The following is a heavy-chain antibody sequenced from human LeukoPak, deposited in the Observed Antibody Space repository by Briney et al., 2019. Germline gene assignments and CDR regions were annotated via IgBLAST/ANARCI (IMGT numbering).Heavy chain of an antibody. CDR1: GYTFTGYY. V-gene: IGHV1-2*02. CDR3: ARDLGATNLRPFYYYYMDV. Sequence: ASVKVSCKASGYTFTGYYMHWVRQAPGQGLEWMGWINPNSGGTNYAQKFQGRVTMTRDTSISTAYMELSRLRSDDTTVYYCARDLGATNLRPFYYYYMDVWGKGTTVTVSS. CDR2: INPNSGGT. J-gene: IGHJ6*03. D-gene: IGHD1-26*01.